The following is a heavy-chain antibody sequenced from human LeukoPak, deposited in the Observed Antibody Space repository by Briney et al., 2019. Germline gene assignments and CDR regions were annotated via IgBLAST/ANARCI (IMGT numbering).Heavy chain of an antibody. D-gene: IGHD5-24*01. CDR3: ARRGEEMVTLPFDL. CDR2: IFPGDSRT. Sequence: GESLKISCKGSEYKFTNYWIGWVRQIPGKGPEWMGYIFPGDSRTRYSPSFQGHATISADKSISTAYLQWTSLKASDTAIYYCARRGEEMVTLPFDLWGQGTLVSVSS. J-gene: IGHJ4*02. CDR1: EYKFTNYW. V-gene: IGHV5-51*01.